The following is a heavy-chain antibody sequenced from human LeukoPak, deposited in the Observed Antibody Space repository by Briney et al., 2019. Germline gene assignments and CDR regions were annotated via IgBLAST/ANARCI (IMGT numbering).Heavy chain of an antibody. CDR1: GFTFSSYW. V-gene: IGHV3-7*03. J-gene: IGHJ4*02. Sequence: RGSLRLSCAASGFTFSSYWMSWVRQAPGKGLEWVANIKQDGSEKYYVDSVKGRFTISRDNAKNSLYLQMNSLRAEDTAVYYCAREDGYHGGYFDYWGQGTLVTVSS. CDR2: IKQDGSEK. CDR3: AREDGYHGGYFDY. D-gene: IGHD5-24*01.